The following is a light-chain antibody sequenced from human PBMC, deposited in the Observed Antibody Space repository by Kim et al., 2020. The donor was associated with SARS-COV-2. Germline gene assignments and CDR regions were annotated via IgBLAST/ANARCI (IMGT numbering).Light chain of an antibody. CDR2: EVN. CDR1: SADIGAYDY. J-gene: IGLJ2*01. V-gene: IGLV2-14*03. Sequence: QSALTQPASVSGSPGQSITISCTGTSADIGAYDYVSWYQQYPGKAPKFIIYEVNYRPSGISDRFSGSKSGNTASLTISGLQAEDEADYYCCSYTTSTALVFGGGTKVTVL. CDR3: CSYTTSTALV.